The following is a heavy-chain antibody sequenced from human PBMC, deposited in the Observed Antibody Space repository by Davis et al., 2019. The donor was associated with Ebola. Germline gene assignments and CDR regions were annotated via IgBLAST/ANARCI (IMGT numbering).Heavy chain of an antibody. CDR3: AREVGETKLDQ. Sequence: SVKVSCKASGGTFSSYTITWVRQAPGQGLEWMGWVIPVFGTTNYAQKFQGRVTLTADESTSTVYMELSSLRSEDTAVYYCAREVGETKLDQWGQGTLVTVSS. CDR1: GGTFSSYT. J-gene: IGHJ4*02. CDR2: VIPVFGTT. D-gene: IGHD1-26*01. V-gene: IGHV1-69*13.